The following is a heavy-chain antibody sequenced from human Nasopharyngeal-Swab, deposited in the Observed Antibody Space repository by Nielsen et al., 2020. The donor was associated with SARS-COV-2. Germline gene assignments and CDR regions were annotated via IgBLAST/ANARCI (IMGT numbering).Heavy chain of an antibody. J-gene: IGHJ4*02. CDR3: ARDGLLWFGEAWGRPFDY. D-gene: IGHD3-10*01. CDR2: IYYSGST. Sequence: VRQMPGKGLEWIGSIYYSGSTYYNPSLKSRVTISVDTSKNQFSLKLSSVTAADTAVYYCARDGLLWFGEAWGRPFDYWGQGTLVTVSS. V-gene: IGHV4-39*07.